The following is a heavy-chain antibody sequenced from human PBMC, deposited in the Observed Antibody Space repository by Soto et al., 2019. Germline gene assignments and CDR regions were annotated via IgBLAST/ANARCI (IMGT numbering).Heavy chain of an antibody. V-gene: IGHV1-69*13. CDR3: AIEYSSSPPYYPIGY. J-gene: IGHJ4*02. CDR2: VIPIFGTA. Sequence: SVKVSCKASGGTFSSYSISWVRQAPGQGLEWMGGVIPIFGTANYAQKFQGRVTITADESTSTAYMELSSLRSEDTAVYYCAIEYSSSPPYYPIGYWGQGTLVTVSS. CDR1: GGTFSSYS. D-gene: IGHD6-6*01.